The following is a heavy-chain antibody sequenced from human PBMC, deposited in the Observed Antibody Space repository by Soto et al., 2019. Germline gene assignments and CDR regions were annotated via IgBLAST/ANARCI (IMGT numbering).Heavy chain of an antibody. D-gene: IGHD3-3*01. J-gene: IGHJ3*02. CDR2: IYYSGST. CDR3: ASTPDYDFWSGYAFDI. V-gene: IGHV4-39*01. CDR1: GGSISSSSCY. Sequence: SETLSLTCTVSGGSISSSSCYWGWIRQPPGKGLEWIGSIYYSGSTYYNPSLKSRVTISVDTSKNQFSLKLSSVTAADTAVYYCASTPDYDFWSGYAFDIWGQGTMVTVSS.